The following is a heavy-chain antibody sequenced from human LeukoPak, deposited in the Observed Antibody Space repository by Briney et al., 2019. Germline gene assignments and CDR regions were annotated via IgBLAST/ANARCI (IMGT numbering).Heavy chain of an antibody. CDR3: ASVTDSSSWYLPSMDV. Sequence: SETLSLTCTVSGGSISSSSYYWGWIRQPPGKGLEWIGSIYYSGSTYYNPSLKSRVAISVDTSKNQFSLKLSSVTAADTAVYYCASVTDSSSWYLPSMDVWGQGTTVTVS. J-gene: IGHJ6*02. D-gene: IGHD6-13*01. V-gene: IGHV4-39*01. CDR2: IYYSGST. CDR1: GGSISSSSYY.